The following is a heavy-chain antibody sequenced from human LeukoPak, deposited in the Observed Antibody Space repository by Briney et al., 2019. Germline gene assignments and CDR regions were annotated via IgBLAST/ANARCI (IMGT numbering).Heavy chain of an antibody. J-gene: IGHJ3*02. CDR3: AKQEGSGWYFDAFDI. CDR1: GFTFSSYA. D-gene: IGHD6-19*01. V-gene: IGHV3-23*01. CDR2: ISGSGGST. Sequence: GGSLRLSCAASGFTFSSYAMSWVRQAPGKGLEWVSAISGSGGSTHYADSVKGRFTISRDNSKNTLYLQMNSLRAEDTAVYYCAKQEGSGWYFDAFDIWGQGTMVAVSS.